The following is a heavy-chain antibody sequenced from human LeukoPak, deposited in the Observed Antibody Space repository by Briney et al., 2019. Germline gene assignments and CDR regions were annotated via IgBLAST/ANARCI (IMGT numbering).Heavy chain of an antibody. Sequence: GGSLRLSCAASGFTFSSYAMSWVRHAPGKWLEWVSAISGSGGSTYYADSVKGRFTISRDNSKNTLYLQMNSLRAEDTAVYYCAKDKTYSGSYYTPFDYWGQGTLVAVSS. V-gene: IGHV3-23*01. CDR3: AKDKTYSGSYYTPFDY. J-gene: IGHJ4*02. D-gene: IGHD1-26*01. CDR2: ISGSGGST. CDR1: GFTFSSYA.